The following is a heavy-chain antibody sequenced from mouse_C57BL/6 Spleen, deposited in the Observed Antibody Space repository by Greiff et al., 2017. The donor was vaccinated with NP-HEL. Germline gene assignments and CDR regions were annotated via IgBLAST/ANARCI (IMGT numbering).Heavy chain of an antibody. V-gene: IGHV1-15*01. CDR3: TRGTIAGGYYFDY. CDR1: GYTFTDYE. Sequence: VQRVESGAELVRPGASVTLSCKASGYTFTDYEMHWVKQTPVHGLEWIGAIDPETGGTAYNQKFKGKAILTADKSSSTAYMELRSLTSEDSAVYYCTRGTIAGGYYFDYWGQGTTLTVSS. D-gene: IGHD1-1*02. CDR2: IDPETGGT. J-gene: IGHJ2*01.